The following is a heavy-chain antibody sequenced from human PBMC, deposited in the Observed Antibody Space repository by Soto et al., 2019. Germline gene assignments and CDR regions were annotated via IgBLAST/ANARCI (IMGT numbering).Heavy chain of an antibody. J-gene: IGHJ6*02. CDR2: ISYDGSNK. D-gene: IGHD3-22*01. CDR3: ARWLNKRTLATTGGMDV. V-gene: IGHV3-30-3*01. CDR1: GFTFSSYA. Sequence: GGSLRLSCAASGFTFSSYAMHWVRQAPGKGLEWVAVISYDGSNKYYADSVKGRFTISRDNSKNTLYLQMNSLRAEDTAVYYCARWLNKRTLATTGGMDVWGQGTTVTVSS.